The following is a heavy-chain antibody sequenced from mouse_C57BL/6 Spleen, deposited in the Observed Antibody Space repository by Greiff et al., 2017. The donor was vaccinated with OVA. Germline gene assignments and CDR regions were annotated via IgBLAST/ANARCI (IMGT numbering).Heavy chain of an antibody. CDR1: GYTFTSYW. V-gene: IGHV1-69*01. Sequence: QVQLQQPGAELVMPGASVKLSCKASGYTFTSYWMHWVKQRPGQGLEWIGEIDPSDSYTNSNQKFKGKSTLTVDKSSSTAYMQLSSLTSEDSAVYYCARGSSVFDYWGQGTTLTVSS. CDR2: IDPSDSYT. J-gene: IGHJ2*01. CDR3: ARGSSVFDY.